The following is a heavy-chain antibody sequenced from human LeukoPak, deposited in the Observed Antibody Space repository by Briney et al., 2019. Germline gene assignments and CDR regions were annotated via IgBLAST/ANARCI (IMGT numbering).Heavy chain of an antibody. CDR2: IYYSGST. D-gene: IGHD3-22*01. CDR3: AAGDNDYYDSSGYCY. Sequence: PSQTLSLTCTVSGGSISSSSYYWGWIRQPPGKGLEWIGSIYYSGSTYYNPSLKSRVTISVDTSKNQFSLKLSSVTAADTAVYYCAAGDNDYYDSSGYCYWGQGTLVTVSS. CDR1: GGSISSSSYY. J-gene: IGHJ4*02. V-gene: IGHV4-39*07.